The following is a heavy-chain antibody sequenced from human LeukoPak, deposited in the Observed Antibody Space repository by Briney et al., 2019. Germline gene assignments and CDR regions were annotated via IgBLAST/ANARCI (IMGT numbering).Heavy chain of an antibody. D-gene: IGHD3-22*01. V-gene: IGHV3-30*02. Sequence: GGSLRLSCATSGFAFSTYGMHWVRQAPGKGLEWVTFIRYDGRNKYYADSVKGRFTISRDNSKRAVDLQMSSLRAEDTAVYYCAKEVVVVITTPTEAGFDYWGQGTLVTVSS. J-gene: IGHJ4*02. CDR1: GFAFSTYG. CDR3: AKEVVVVITTPTEAGFDY. CDR2: IRYDGRNK.